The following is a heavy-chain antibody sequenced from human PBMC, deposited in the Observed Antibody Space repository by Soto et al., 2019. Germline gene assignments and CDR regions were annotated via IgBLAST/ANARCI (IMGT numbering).Heavy chain of an antibody. J-gene: IGHJ6*02. CDR3: ARDSSSWYPRGFRYYYYGMDV. V-gene: IGHV1-18*01. Sequence: ASVKVSCKASGYTFTSYGISWVRQAPGQGLEWMGWISAYNGNTNYAQKLQGRVTMTTDTSTSTAYMELRSLRSDDTAVYYCARDSSSWYPRGFRYYYYGMDVWGQGTTVTVSS. D-gene: IGHD6-13*01. CDR2: ISAYNGNT. CDR1: GYTFTSYG.